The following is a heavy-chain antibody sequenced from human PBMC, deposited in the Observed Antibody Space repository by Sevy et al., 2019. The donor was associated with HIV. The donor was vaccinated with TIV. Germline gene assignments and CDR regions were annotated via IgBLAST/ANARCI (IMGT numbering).Heavy chain of an antibody. D-gene: IGHD2-2*01. CDR3: ARDCSSSTCLWGLDV. CDR1: GFTFSNYW. J-gene: IGHJ6*02. V-gene: IGHV3-7*03. CDR2: IKKDGSER. Sequence: GGSLRLSCAASGFTFSNYWMSWVRQAPGKGLEWVANIKKDGSERYYVESLKGRVTISRDNAKKSLYLQMNSLRAEDTAVDYCARDCSSSTCLWGLDVWGQGTTVTVSS.